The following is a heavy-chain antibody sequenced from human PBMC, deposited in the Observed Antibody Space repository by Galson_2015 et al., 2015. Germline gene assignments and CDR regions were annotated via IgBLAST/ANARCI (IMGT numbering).Heavy chain of an antibody. CDR1: GYTFTSYY. CDR2: INPSGGST. J-gene: IGHJ4*02. D-gene: IGHD3-3*01. Sequence: SVKVSCKASGYTFTSYYMHWVRQAPGQGLEWMGIINPSGGSTSYAQKFQGRVTMTRDTSTSTVYMELSSLRSEDTAVYYCARDSPGISGVVIIGVLDYWGQGTLVTVSS. V-gene: IGHV1-46*01. CDR3: ARDSPGISGVVIIGVLDY.